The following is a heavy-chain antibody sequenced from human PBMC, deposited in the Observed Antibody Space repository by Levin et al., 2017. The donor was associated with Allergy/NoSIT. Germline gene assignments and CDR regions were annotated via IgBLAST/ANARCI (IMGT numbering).Heavy chain of an antibody. CDR3: TTYSSSWYVVDY. Sequence: GGSLRLSCAASGFTFSGSAMHWVRQASGKGLEWVGRIRSKANSYATAYAASVKGRFTISRDDSKNTAYLQMNSLKTEDTAVYYCTTYSSSWYVVDYWGQGTLVTVSS. D-gene: IGHD6-13*01. J-gene: IGHJ4*02. CDR2: IRSKANSYAT. CDR1: GFTFSGSA. V-gene: IGHV3-73*01.